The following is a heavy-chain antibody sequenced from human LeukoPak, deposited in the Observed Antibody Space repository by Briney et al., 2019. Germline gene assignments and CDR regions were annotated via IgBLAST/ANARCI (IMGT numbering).Heavy chain of an antibody. V-gene: IGHV4-59*01. CDR2: IYYSGST. CDR1: GGSISSYY. J-gene: IGHJ3*02. D-gene: IGHD3-22*01. Sequence: PSETLSLTCTVSGGSISSYYWSWIRQPPGKGLEWIGYIYYSGSTNYNPSLKSRVTISVDTSKNQFSLKLSSVTAADTAVYYCARRFRPSYYDSSGYWWVLDAFDIWGQGTMVTVSS. CDR3: ARRFRPSYYDSSGYWWVLDAFDI.